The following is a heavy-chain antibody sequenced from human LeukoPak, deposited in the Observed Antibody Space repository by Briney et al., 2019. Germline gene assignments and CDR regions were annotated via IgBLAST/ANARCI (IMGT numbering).Heavy chain of an antibody. Sequence: GGSLRLSCAASGFTFSGFAMSWIRQAPGKGLEWVSAISGSGGSTYYADSVKGRFTISRDNSKNTLYLQMNSLRAEDTAVYYCAKAIGVDYDILTGGFDYWGQGTLVTVSS. CDR2: ISGSGGST. CDR3: AKAIGVDYDILTGGFDY. J-gene: IGHJ4*02. D-gene: IGHD3-9*01. V-gene: IGHV3-23*01. CDR1: GFTFSGFA.